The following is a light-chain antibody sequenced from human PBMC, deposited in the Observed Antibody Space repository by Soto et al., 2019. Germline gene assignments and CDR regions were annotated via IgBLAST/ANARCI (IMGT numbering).Light chain of an antibody. V-gene: IGKV1-9*01. CDR1: QGISNY. CDR2: TAS. Sequence: DIQLTQSPSFLSASVGDRVTITCRASQGISNYLAWYQQKPGKAPNLLIHTASSLQTGVPSRFSGSGSGTEFTLTISSLEPEDSAVYYCQKRHMWPITFGQGTRLEIK. CDR3: QKRHMWPIT. J-gene: IGKJ5*01.